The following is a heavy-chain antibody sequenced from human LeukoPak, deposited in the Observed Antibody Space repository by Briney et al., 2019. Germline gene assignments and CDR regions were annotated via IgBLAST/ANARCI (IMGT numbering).Heavy chain of an antibody. CDR3: ARVGVSYDILTGYFDY. V-gene: IGHV1-69*01. CDR1: GGTFSSYA. Sequence: SVKVSCKAPGGTFSSYAISWVRQAPGQGLEWMGGIIPIFGTANYAQKFQGRVTITADESTSTAYMELSSLRSEDTAVYYCARVGVSYDILTGYFDYWGQGTLVTVSS. D-gene: IGHD3-9*01. CDR2: IIPIFGTA. J-gene: IGHJ4*02.